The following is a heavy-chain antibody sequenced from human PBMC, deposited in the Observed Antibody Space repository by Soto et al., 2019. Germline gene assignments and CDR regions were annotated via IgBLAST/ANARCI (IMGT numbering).Heavy chain of an antibody. Sequence: QVQLVQSGAEVKKPGFSVKVSCKASGGTLNTYAINWVRQAPGQGFEWMGGTTPILGTTDYAQKFQGRLTISADEARNTLYMELRSLTSDDTAVYYCTRSESSDTGDHWGQGTLVVVSS. J-gene: IGHJ4*02. D-gene: IGHD3-22*01. CDR3: TRSESSDTGDH. CDR2: TTPILGTT. V-gene: IGHV1-69*01. CDR1: GGTLNTYA.